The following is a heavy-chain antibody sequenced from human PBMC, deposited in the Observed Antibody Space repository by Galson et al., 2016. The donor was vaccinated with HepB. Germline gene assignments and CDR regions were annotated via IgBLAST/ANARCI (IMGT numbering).Heavy chain of an antibody. CDR3: AREDYGSGGLEDF. CDR1: GYTFAIYS. V-gene: IGHV1-3*01. Sequence: SVKVSCKASGYTFAIYSMHWVRQAPGQRLEWMGWINGGNGNTTFSQKFQGRVTITRDTSASTAYMELSSLRSEDTAVYYCAREDYGSGGLEDFWGQGTLVTFSS. D-gene: IGHD3-10*01. CDR2: INGGNGNT. J-gene: IGHJ4*02.